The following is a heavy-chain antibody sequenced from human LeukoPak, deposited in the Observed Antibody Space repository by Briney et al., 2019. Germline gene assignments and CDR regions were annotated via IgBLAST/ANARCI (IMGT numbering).Heavy chain of an antibody. V-gene: IGHV1-18*01. CDR1: GHTFTSYG. CDR3: AREGPQEYYDFWSGYYRMGSDDAFDI. CDR2: ISAYNGNT. D-gene: IGHD3-3*01. J-gene: IGHJ3*02. Sequence: ASVKVSCKASGHTFTSYGSSWVRQAPGQGLEWMGWISAYNGNTNYAQKLQGRVTMTTDTSTSTAYMELRSLRSDDTAVYYCAREGPQEYYDFWSGYYRMGSDDAFDIWGQGTMVTVSS.